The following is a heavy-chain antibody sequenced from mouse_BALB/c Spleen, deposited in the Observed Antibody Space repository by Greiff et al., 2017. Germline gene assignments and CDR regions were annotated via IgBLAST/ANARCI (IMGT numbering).Heavy chain of an antibody. CDR2: INPDSSTI. CDR1: GFDFSRYW. D-gene: IGHD2-3*01. CDR3: ARAGGYYVEYAMDY. J-gene: IGHJ4*01. Sequence: EVKLVESGGGLVQPGGSLKLSCAASGFDFSRYWMSWVRQAPGKGLEWIGEINPDSSTINYTPSLKDKFIISRDNAKNTLYLQMSKVRSEDTALYYCARAGGYYVEYAMDYWGQGTSVTVSS. V-gene: IGHV4-1*02.